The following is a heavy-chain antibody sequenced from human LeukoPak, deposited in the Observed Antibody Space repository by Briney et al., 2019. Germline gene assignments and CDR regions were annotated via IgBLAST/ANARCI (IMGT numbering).Heavy chain of an antibody. Sequence: SETLSLTCTVSGGSISSGGYYWSWIRQPPGKGLEWIGYIYHSGSTYYNPSLKSRVTISVDTSKNQFSLKLSSVTAADTAVYYCARVSLVRGAPDYYFDYWGQGTLVTVSS. CDR2: IYHSGST. CDR3: ARVSLVRGAPDYYFDY. D-gene: IGHD3-10*01. V-gene: IGHV4-30-2*01. CDR1: GGSISSGGYY. J-gene: IGHJ4*02.